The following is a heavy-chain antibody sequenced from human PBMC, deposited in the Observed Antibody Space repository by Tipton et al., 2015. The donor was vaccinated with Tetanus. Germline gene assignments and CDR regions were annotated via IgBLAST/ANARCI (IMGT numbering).Heavy chain of an antibody. D-gene: IGHD2-15*01. V-gene: IGHV3-33*01. Sequence: SLRLSCAASGFIFSSYGIHWVRQAPGKGLEWVAVSWHDGTDKYYADSVKCRFTISRDNSNHTLYLQMNSIRAEDTAVYYCAREADCSGGSCFSGDFDNWGQGTQVTVSS. CDR1: GFIFSSYG. CDR3: AREADCSGGSCFSGDFDN. CDR2: SWHDGTDK. J-gene: IGHJ4*02.